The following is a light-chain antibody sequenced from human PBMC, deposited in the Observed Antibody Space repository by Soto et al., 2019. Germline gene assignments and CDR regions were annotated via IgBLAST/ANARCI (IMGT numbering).Light chain of an antibody. Sequence: ALTQDASVSGSPGQSITISCTGTSSDVGGFNYVSWYQQHPGKAPKLMIYDVFTRPSGVSNRFSGSKSGNTASLTISALQAEDEADYYCTSWTSTSTYVFGSGTKLTVL. V-gene: IGLV2-14*03. CDR3: TSWTSTSTYV. J-gene: IGLJ1*01. CDR1: SSDVGGFNY. CDR2: DVF.